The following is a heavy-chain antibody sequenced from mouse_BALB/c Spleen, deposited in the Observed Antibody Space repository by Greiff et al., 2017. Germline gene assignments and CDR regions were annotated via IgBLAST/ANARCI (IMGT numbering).Heavy chain of an antibody. CDR1: GFTFSSYA. CDR2: ISSGGST. CDR3: ARGWGGNPRGWFAY. V-gene: IGHV5-6-5*01. J-gene: IGHJ3*01. D-gene: IGHD1-1*02. Sequence: EVQLVESGGGLVKPGGSLKLSCAASGFTFSSYAMSWVRQTPEKRLEWVASISSGGSTYYPDSVKGRFTISRDNARNILYLQMSSLRSEDTAMYYCARGWGGNPRGWFAYWGQGTLVTVSA.